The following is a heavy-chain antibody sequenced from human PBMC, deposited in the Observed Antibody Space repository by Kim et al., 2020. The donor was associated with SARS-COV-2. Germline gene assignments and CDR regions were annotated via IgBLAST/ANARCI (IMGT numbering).Heavy chain of an antibody. Sequence: SETLSLTCTVSGGSISSNCWSWSRPPPGKGMEWKGIILSIGSSNSNPSLKIRVSISVDTSKHQFSLKLTSMTVAATAVYSCARLIVTSWGYFDHWGQGT. CDR3: ARLIVTSWGYFDH. CDR1: GGSISSNC. CDR2: ILSIGSS. D-gene: IGHD3-16*02. J-gene: IGHJ4*02. V-gene: IGHV4-59*08.